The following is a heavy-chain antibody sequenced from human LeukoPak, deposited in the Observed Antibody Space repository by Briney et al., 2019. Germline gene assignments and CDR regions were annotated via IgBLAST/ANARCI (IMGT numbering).Heavy chain of an antibody. J-gene: IGHJ4*02. CDR2: IYYSGST. Sequence: SETLSLTCTVSGGSISSSSYYWGWIRQPPGKGLEWIGSIYYSGSTNYNPSLKSRVTISVDTSKNQFSLKLSSVTAADTAVYYCARDDPRDSSSLSDWGQGTLVTVSS. CDR3: ARDDPRDSSSLSD. CDR1: GGSISSSSYY. D-gene: IGHD6-6*01. V-gene: IGHV4-39*07.